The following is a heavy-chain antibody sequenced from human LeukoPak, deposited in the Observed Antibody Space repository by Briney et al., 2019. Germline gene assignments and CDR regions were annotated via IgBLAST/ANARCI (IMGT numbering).Heavy chain of an antibody. D-gene: IGHD5-18*01. Sequence: GGSLRLSCAASGFTFSSYGMHWVRQAPGKGLEWVAFIRYDGSNKYYADSVKGRFTISRDNSKNTLYLQMNSLRAEDTAVYYCATEFGYSYGPLDYWGQGTLVTVSS. V-gene: IGHV3-30*02. CDR1: GFTFSSYG. J-gene: IGHJ4*02. CDR2: IRYDGSNK. CDR3: ATEFGYSYGPLDY.